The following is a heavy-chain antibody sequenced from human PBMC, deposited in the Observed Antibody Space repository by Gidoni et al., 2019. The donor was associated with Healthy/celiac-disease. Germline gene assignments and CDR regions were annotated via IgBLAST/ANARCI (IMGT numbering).Heavy chain of an antibody. CDR2: ISWNSGSI. Sequence: EVQLVESGGGLVQPGRSLRLSCAASGFTFDDYAMHWVRQAPGKGLEWVSGISWNSGSIGYADSVKGRFTISRDNAKNSLYLQMNSLRAEDTALYYCAKDVYGSGSYGLDYWGQGTLVTVSS. CDR3: AKDVYGSGSYGLDY. V-gene: IGHV3-9*01. D-gene: IGHD3-10*01. J-gene: IGHJ4*02. CDR1: GFTFDDYA.